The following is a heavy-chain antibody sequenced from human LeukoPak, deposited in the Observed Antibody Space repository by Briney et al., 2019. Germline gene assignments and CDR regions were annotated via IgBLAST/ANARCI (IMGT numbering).Heavy chain of an antibody. V-gene: IGHV4-59*01. J-gene: IGHJ4*02. Sequence: PSETLSLTCTVSGGSISGNFWSWIRQPPGKGLEWIGYIYSSGSTSCNPSLKSRVTISLDTSKHQFSLKLTSVTAADTAVYYCARVTTIFGVDMYYFDYWGQGTLVTVSS. CDR2: IYSSGST. CDR3: ARVTTIFGVDMYYFDY. CDR1: GGSISGNF. D-gene: IGHD3-3*01.